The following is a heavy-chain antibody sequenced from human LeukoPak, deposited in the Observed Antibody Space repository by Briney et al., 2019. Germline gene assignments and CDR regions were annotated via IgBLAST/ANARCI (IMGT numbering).Heavy chain of an antibody. J-gene: IGHJ4*02. CDR1: GFTLSSYW. D-gene: IGHD2-2*01. CDR3: ARVGGIYCSSTSCYRGY. V-gene: IGHV3-74*01. CDR2: INTDGSST. Sequence: GGSLRLSCAASGFTLSSYWMHWVRQAPGKGLVWVSRINTDGSSTSYADSVKGRFTISRDNAKNTLYLQMNSLRAEDTAVYYCARVGGIYCSSTSCYRGYWGQGTLVTVSS.